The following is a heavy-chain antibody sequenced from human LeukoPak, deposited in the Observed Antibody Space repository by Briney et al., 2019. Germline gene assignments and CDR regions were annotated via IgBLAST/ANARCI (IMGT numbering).Heavy chain of an antibody. CDR2: IWSDGTNR. CDR3: AKDAQRGLDYSNSLEY. Sequence: PGGSLRLSCAATGFTFNHYAMHWVRQAPGKGLEWVAVIWSDGTNRYYADSVKGRFTISRDDAGKTVYLQMSSLRPEDTGVYYCAKDAQRGLDYSNSLEYWGQGTPVTVST. D-gene: IGHD4-11*01. CDR1: GFTFNHYA. V-gene: IGHV3-33*06. J-gene: IGHJ4*02.